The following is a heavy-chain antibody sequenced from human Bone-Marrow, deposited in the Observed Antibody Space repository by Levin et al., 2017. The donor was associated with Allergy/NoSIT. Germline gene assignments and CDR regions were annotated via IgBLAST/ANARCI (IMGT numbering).Heavy chain of an antibody. CDR1: GGSIGTYY. CDR2: IYYSGST. CDR3: ARSRGSGSYFDS. Sequence: SQTLSLTCTVSGGSIGTYYWSWIRQPPGKGLEWIGYIYYSGSTKYNPSLKSRATMSVDTSKNQVSLRLRTVTTADTAIYYCARSRGSGSYFDSWGQGTLVTVSS. V-gene: IGHV4-59*01. D-gene: IGHD3-10*01. J-gene: IGHJ4*02.